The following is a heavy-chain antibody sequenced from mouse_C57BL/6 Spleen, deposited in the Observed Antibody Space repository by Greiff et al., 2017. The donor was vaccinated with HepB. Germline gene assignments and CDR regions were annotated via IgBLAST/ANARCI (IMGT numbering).Heavy chain of an antibody. CDR3: ARGGSHYAKDD. J-gene: IGHJ4*01. V-gene: IGHV1-82*01. CDR2: IYPGDGDT. D-gene: IGHD1-1*01. CDR1: GYAFSSSW. Sequence: VQLQQSGPELVKPGASVKISCKASGYAFSSSWMNWVKQRPGKGLEWIGRIYPGDGDTNYNGKFKGKATLTADKSSRTAYMQLSSLTSEDSAVYFSARGGSHYAKDDWGQGTSVTVAS.